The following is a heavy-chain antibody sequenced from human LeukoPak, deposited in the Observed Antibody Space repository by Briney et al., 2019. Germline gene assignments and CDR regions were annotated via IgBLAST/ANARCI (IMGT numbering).Heavy chain of an antibody. CDR1: GGSISFISSSTYY. Sequence: PSETLSLTCTVSGGSISFISSSTYYWGWIRQAPGKGLEWIGSLYYGESSHYNSSLKSRATLSVDTSNNQFSLKLTSVTAADAAVYFCARQLPTAAADTRGYFDYWGQGTVVTVSS. CDR3: ARQLPTAAADTRGYFDY. D-gene: IGHD6-25*01. V-gene: IGHV4-39*01. CDR2: LYYGESS. J-gene: IGHJ4*02.